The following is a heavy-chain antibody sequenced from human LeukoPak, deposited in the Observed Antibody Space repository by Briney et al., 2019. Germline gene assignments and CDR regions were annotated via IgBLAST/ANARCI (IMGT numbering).Heavy chain of an antibody. CDR2: ISSNSSYT. J-gene: IGHJ5*02. D-gene: IGHD1-1*01. CDR1: VFTFNDYY. V-gene: IGHV3-11*06. CDR3: ARDPTGTTAWFDP. Sequence: PGVSLRLSCAACVFTFNDYYMIWIRQAPAKGREGVSYISSNSSYTNYADSVQGRFTISRDNAKSSLYLQMSSLRAEDTAVYYCARDPTGTTAWFDPWGQGTLVTVSS.